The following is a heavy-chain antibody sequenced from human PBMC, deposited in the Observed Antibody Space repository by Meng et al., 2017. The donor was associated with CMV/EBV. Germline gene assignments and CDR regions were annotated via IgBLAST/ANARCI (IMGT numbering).Heavy chain of an antibody. V-gene: IGHV4-34*01. CDR2: INYSGST. J-gene: IGHJ6*02. CDR1: GGSFSGYY. D-gene: IGHD5-12*01. Sequence: SETLSLTCAVYGGSFSGYYWSWIRQPPGKGLEWIGEINYSGSTNYNPSLKSRVTISVDTSKNQFSLKLSSVTAADTAVYYCARDHPVATIRYGYYYYGMDVWGQGTTVTVSS. CDR3: ARDHPVATIRYGYYYYGMDV.